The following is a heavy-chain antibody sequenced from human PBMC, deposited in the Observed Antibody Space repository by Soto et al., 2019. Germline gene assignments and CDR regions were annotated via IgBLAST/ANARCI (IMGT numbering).Heavy chain of an antibody. D-gene: IGHD1-26*01. V-gene: IGHV1-69*13. CDR1: GGTFSSYA. Sequence: ASVKVSCKASGGTFSSYAISWVRQAPGQGLEWMGGIIPIFGTANYAQKFQGRVTITADESTSTAYMELSSLRSEDTAVYYCARGLIGVGADYYYYGMDVWGQGTTVTVSS. CDR3: ARGLIGVGADYYYYGMDV. CDR2: IIPIFGTA. J-gene: IGHJ6*02.